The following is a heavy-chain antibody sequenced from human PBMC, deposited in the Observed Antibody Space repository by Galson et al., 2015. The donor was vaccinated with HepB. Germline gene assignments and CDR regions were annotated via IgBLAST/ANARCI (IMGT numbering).Heavy chain of an antibody. V-gene: IGHV4-31*03. Sequence: TLSLTCTVSGDSVSSDGYYWSWIRHLPGKGLEWMGYTYHSGSPHYNPSLRSRVTISVDKPKNQFSLKVTSVTAADTALYYCARYVDRLAFDTWGQGTLVTVSS. D-gene: IGHD5-12*01. J-gene: IGHJ5*02. CDR3: ARYVDRLAFDT. CDR2: TYHSGSP. CDR1: GDSVSSDGYY.